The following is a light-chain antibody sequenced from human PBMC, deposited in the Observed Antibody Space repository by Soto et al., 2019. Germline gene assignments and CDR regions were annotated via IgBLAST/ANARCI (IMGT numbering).Light chain of an antibody. CDR1: QSISSY. J-gene: IGKJ1*01. Sequence: DIQMTQSPSSLSASVGDRVTITCRASQSISSYLNWYQQNPAKAPKLRIYAASSLQSGVPSRFSGSGSGTDFTLTISSLQPEDFATYYCQQSYSTPTFGQGTKVEIK. CDR2: AAS. V-gene: IGKV1-39*01. CDR3: QQSYSTPT.